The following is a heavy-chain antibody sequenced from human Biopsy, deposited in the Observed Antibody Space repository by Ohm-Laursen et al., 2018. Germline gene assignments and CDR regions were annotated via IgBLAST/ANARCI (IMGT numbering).Heavy chain of an antibody. Sequence: SQTLSLTCSVYGGSFSGYYCSWIRQPPGKGLEWIGEINDSGRTNYNPSLRSRVTFSVDTSKNQFSLKLSSVPAADTAVYYCARGTNYYGSGRNRHWFDPWGQGTQVTVSS. CDR3: ARGTNYYGSGRNRHWFDP. V-gene: IGHV4-34*01. D-gene: IGHD3-10*01. CDR2: INDSGRT. J-gene: IGHJ5*02. CDR1: GGSFSGYY.